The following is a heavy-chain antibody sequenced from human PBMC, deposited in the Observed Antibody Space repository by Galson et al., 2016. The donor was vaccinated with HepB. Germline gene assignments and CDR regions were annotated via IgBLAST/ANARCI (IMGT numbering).Heavy chain of an antibody. Sequence: SETLSLTCTVSGGSVSSSSYYWGWIRQPPGKGLEWIGCLYYSGNTYYNPSLKSRVTISVDMSKKESSLKLSSVTAADTAVYYCARGAMLRGVISPLDYCGPGTLVTVSS. V-gene: IGHV4-39*01. CDR3: ARGAMLRGVISPLDY. CDR2: LYYSGNT. CDR1: GGSVSSSSYY. J-gene: IGHJ4*02. D-gene: IGHD3-10*01.